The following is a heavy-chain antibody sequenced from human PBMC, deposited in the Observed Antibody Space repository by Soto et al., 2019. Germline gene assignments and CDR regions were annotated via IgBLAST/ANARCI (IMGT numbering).Heavy chain of an antibody. V-gene: IGHV3-7*05. CDR2: IKQDGSEK. CDR1: GFTFSSYW. J-gene: IGHJ3*02. Sequence: HPGGSLRLSCAASGFTFSSYWMSWVRQAPGKGLEWVANIKQDGSEKYYVDSVKGRFTISRDNAKNSLYLQMNSLRAEDTAVYYCARDRDSSSWFSPGRSDAFDIWGQGTMVTVSS. D-gene: IGHD6-13*01. CDR3: ARDRDSSSWFSPGRSDAFDI.